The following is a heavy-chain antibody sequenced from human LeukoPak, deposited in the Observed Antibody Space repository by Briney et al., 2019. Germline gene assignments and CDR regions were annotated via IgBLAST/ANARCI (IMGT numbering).Heavy chain of an antibody. V-gene: IGHV3-66*01. D-gene: IGHD3-10*01. CDR2: IYSGGST. CDR1: GFTVSSNY. Sequence: GGSLRLSCAASGFTVSSNYMSWVRQAPGKGLEWVSVIYSGGSTYYADSVKGRFTISRDNSKNTLYLQMNSLRAEDTAVYYCARDLRGYYGSGILNWFDPWGQGTLVTVSS. J-gene: IGHJ5*02. CDR3: ARDLRGYYGSGILNWFDP.